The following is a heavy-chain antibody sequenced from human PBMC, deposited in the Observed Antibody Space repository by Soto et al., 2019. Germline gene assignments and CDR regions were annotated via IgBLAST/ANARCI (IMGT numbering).Heavy chain of an antibody. CDR2: IYTSGST. CDR3: ARITRAAAGYHYYGMDV. Sequence: SETLSLTCTVSGGSISSYYWSWIRQPAGKGLEWIGRIYTSGSTNYNPSLKSRVTMSVDTSKNQFSLKLSSVTAADTAVYYCARITRAAAGYHYYGMDVWGQGTTVTVSS. CDR1: GGSISSYY. D-gene: IGHD6-13*01. V-gene: IGHV4-4*07. J-gene: IGHJ6*02.